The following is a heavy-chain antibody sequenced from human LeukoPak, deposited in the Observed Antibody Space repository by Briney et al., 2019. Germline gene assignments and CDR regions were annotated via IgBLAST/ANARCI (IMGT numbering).Heavy chain of an antibody. J-gene: IGHJ4*02. CDR3: AKEYYDFWSGYPHDY. V-gene: IGHV3-23*01. CDR2: ISGSGGST. D-gene: IGHD3-3*01. CDR1: GFTFDDYG. Sequence: GGSLRLSCAASGFTFDDYGTSWVRQAPGKGLEWVSAISGSGGSTYYADSVKGRFTISRDNSKNTLYLQMNSLRAEDTAVYYCAKEYYDFWSGYPHDYWGQGTLVTVSS.